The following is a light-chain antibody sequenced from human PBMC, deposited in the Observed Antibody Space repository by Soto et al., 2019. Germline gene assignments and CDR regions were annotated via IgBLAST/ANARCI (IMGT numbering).Light chain of an antibody. CDR1: QSVRNN. CDR3: QHYNSYSEA. J-gene: IGKJ1*01. Sequence: ELVMTQSPDTLSVSPGERATLLCRASQSVRNNLAWYQQKPGQAPRLLIYGASTRATGIPDRFSGSGSGTDFTLTISSLQPDDFATYYCQHYNSYSEAFGQGTKVDIK. V-gene: IGKV3D-15*01. CDR2: GAS.